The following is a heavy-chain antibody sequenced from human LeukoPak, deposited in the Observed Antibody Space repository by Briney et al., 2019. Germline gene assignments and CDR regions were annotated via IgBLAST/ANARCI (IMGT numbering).Heavy chain of an antibody. CDR2: ISGSGSNT. J-gene: IGHJ5*02. CDR1: GFTFSNYA. D-gene: IGHD3-10*01. Sequence: GGSLRLSCGTSGFTFSNYAMSWVRQAPGKGLEWVSAISGSGSNTYYADSVKGRFIISRDNYKNTLTLPLKSLRAEDPAVYYCARVISTMVRGGPYWFDPWGQGTLVTVSS. V-gene: IGHV3-23*01. CDR3: ARVISTMVRGGPYWFDP.